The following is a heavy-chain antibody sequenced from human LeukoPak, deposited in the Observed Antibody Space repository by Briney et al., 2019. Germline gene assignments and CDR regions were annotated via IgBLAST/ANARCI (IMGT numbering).Heavy chain of an antibody. V-gene: IGHV4-61*02. CDR3: ARDDYYGSGPYFDY. J-gene: IGHJ4*02. Sequence: PSETLSLTCTVSGGSISSGSYYWSWIRQPAGKGLEWIGRIYTSGSTTYNPSLKSRVTISVDTSKNQFSLNLSSVTAADTAVYYCARDDYYGSGPYFDYWGQGILVTVSS. D-gene: IGHD3-10*01. CDR2: IYTSGST. CDR1: GGSISSGSYY.